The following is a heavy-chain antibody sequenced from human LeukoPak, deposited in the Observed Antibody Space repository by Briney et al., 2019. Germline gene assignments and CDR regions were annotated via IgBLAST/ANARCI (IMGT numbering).Heavy chain of an antibody. CDR1: GFTFSTYA. CDR3: AKDRDLLFAHCWFDL. J-gene: IGHJ5*02. V-gene: IGHV3-23*01. Sequence: PGGSLRLSCAASGFTFSTYAMSWVRQAPGKGLEWVSGISISGGSAYYADSVKGRFTISRDNSKNTLYLQMNRLRAEDAAVYYCAKDRDLLFAHCWFDLLGQGILVTVSS. D-gene: IGHD3-10*01. CDR2: ISISGGSA.